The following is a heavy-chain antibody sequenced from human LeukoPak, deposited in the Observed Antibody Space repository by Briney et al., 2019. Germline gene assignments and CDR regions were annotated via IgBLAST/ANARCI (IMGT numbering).Heavy chain of an antibody. J-gene: IGHJ3*02. Sequence: SETLSLTCTVSGYSISSGYYWGWIRQPPGKGLEWIGSIYHSGSTYYNPSLKSRVTISVDTSKNQFSLKLSSVTAADTAVYYCARGLHGDYDRGAFDIWGQGTMVTVSS. D-gene: IGHD4-17*01. CDR3: ARGLHGDYDRGAFDI. V-gene: IGHV4-38-2*02. CDR1: GYSISSGYY. CDR2: IYHSGST.